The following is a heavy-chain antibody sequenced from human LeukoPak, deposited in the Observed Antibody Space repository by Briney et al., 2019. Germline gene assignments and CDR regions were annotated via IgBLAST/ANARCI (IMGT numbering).Heavy chain of an antibody. V-gene: IGHV3-21*01. Sequence: PGGSLRLSCAASGFNFSSYSMNWVRQAPGKGLEWVSSITSGDFVYFADALKGRFTISRDNAKSSLYLEMNSLRADDTAVYYCARGGFNMVRGVIIRSNSYFYYMDIWGKGTTVTVSS. J-gene: IGHJ6*03. D-gene: IGHD3-10*01. CDR2: ITSGDFV. CDR1: GFNFSSYS. CDR3: ARGGFNMVRGVIIRSNSYFYYMDI.